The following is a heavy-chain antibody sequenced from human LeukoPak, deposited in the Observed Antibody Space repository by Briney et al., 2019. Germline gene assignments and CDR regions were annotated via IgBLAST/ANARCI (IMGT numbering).Heavy chain of an antibody. J-gene: IGHJ4*02. CDR2: IIPIFGTA. V-gene: IGHV1-69*13. CDR1: GGTFSSYA. D-gene: IGHD2-15*01. Sequence: GASVKVSCKASGGTFSSYAISWVRQAPGQGLEWMGGIIPIFGTANYAQKFQGRVTITADESTSTAYMELSSLRSEDTAVYYCAGWLLSPGGSTATHLDYWGQGTLVTVSS. CDR3: AGWLLSPGGSTATHLDY.